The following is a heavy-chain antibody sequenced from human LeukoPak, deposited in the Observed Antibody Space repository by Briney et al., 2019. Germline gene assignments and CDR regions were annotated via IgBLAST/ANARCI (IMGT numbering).Heavy chain of an antibody. CDR2: INHGGDT. Sequence: SETLSITCTVSGTSFSDYYWSWIRQPPGRGLEWIGEINHGGDTNYNSSLQSRVTLSVDTSRNQFSLILSSVTAADTAIYYCASNKYPVQAFDIWGQGTMVTVSS. V-gene: IGHV4-34*01. J-gene: IGHJ3*02. CDR1: GTSFSDYY. CDR3: ASNKYPVQAFDI. D-gene: IGHD1/OR15-1a*01.